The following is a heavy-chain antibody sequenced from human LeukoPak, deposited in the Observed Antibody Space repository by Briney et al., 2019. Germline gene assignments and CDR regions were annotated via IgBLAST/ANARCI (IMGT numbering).Heavy chain of an antibody. CDR1: GGSISSYY. CDR3: ARNRKYPGAFDI. J-gene: IGHJ3*02. CDR2: IYTSGST. V-gene: IGHV4-4*07. Sequence: SETLSLTCTVSGGSISSYYWNWIRQPAGKGLEWIGRIYTSGSTNYNPSLKSRVTMSVDTSKNQFSLKLSSVTAADTAVYYCARNRKYPGAFDIWGQGTMVTVSS. D-gene: IGHD2-2*01.